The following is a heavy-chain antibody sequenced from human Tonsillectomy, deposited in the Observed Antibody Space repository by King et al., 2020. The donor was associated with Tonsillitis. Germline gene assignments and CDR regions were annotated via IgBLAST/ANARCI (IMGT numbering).Heavy chain of an antibody. V-gene: IGHV3-11*06. Sequence: HVQLVESGGGLVRPGGSLKLSCAASGFTFSDYSMSWIRQAPGQGPECISVIGSRSIDTNYADSVKGRFTISRDNAESSLFLQMNSLRVEDTAVYYCARGKLQYCSGGSCYSEGASDYWGQGTLVTVST. CDR3: ARGKLQYCSGGSCYSEGASDY. J-gene: IGHJ4*02. D-gene: IGHD2-15*01. CDR1: GFTFSDYS. CDR2: IGSRSIDT.